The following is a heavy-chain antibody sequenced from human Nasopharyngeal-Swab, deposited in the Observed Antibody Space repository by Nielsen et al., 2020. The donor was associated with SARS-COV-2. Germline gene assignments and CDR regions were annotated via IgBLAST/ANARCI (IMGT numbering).Heavy chain of an antibody. CDR3: VRRSDLFDSRGYS. CDR1: GDSVTTSDYY. Sequence: LRLSCTVSGDSVTTSDYYRGWIRQPPGEGLEWIGSLLSSGSSYSNPSLKSRVSISVDTSKNQFSLKLTSVTAADTAVYYCVRRSDLFDSRGYSLGQGTLVTVSS. J-gene: IGHJ5*02. V-gene: IGHV4-39*01. CDR2: LLSSGSS. D-gene: IGHD3-22*01.